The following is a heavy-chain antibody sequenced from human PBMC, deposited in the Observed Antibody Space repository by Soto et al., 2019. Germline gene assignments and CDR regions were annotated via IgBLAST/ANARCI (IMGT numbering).Heavy chain of an antibody. J-gene: IGHJ4*02. D-gene: IGHD3-22*01. CDR2: IKQDGSEK. Sequence: GGSLRLSCAASGFTFSSYWMSWVRQAPGKGLEWVANIKQDGSEKYYVDSVKGRFTISRDNAKNSLYLQMNSLRAEDTAVYYCARDHIWYDSSGHPRYFDYWGQGTLVTVSS. V-gene: IGHV3-7*04. CDR3: ARDHIWYDSSGHPRYFDY. CDR1: GFTFSSYW.